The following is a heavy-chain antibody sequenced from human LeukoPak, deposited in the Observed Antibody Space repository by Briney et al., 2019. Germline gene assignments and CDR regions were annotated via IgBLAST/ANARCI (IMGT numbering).Heavy chain of an antibody. D-gene: IGHD3-22*01. CDR1: GYTXTSYY. V-gene: IGHV1-46*01. CDR3: ARAMSYYDSSSYDDY. J-gene: IGHJ4*02. CDR2: INPSGGTT. Sequence: GASVKVSCKASGYTXTSYYIHWVRQAPGQGLEWMGIINPSGGTTSYAQKFQGRVTMTRDTSTSTVYMELSSLTSEDTAVYYCARAMSYYDSSSYDDYWGQGTLVTVSS.